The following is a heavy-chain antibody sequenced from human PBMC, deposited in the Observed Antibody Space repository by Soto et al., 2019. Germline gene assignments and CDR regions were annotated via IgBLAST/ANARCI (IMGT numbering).Heavy chain of an antibody. D-gene: IGHD3-9*01. Sequence: QVQLQQWGAGPLRPLETLSLTCGVSGGSFSGYYWAWIRQSPGKGLEWIGEINDRGSINYNQSLKSRVSISVDTSKHHYSLNLRSVTAADTAVYYCARESHDILTGPPWVWYFDLWGRGTLVTVSS. CDR2: INDRGSI. J-gene: IGHJ2*01. CDR1: GGSFSGYY. CDR3: ARESHDILTGPPWVWYFDL. V-gene: IGHV4-34*01.